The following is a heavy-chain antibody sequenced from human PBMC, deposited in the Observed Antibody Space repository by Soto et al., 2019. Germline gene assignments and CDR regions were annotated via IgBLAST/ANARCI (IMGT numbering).Heavy chain of an antibody. J-gene: IGHJ6*02. CDR1: GYTFTGYY. CDR3: ARGVVVVAAYYYYGMDV. Sequence: ASVKVSCKASGYTFTGYYMHWVRQAPGQGLEWMGWINPNSGGTNYAQKFQGWVTMTRDTSISTAYMELSRRRSDDTAVYYCARGVVVVAAYYYYGMDVWGQGTTVTVSS. D-gene: IGHD2-15*01. CDR2: INPNSGGT. V-gene: IGHV1-2*04.